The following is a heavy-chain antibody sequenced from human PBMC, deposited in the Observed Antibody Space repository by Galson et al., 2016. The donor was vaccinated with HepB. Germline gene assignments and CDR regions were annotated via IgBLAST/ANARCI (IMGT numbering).Heavy chain of an antibody. CDR3: ARTTLDYLDH. CDR1: GFSVSNNY. V-gene: IGHV3-53*01. Sequence: SLRLSCAASGFSVSNNYMNWVRQAPGKGLDWVSVIYGGGDTFYRDSVKGRFTISRDNSKNTLFLQMNSLRAEDTAVYYCARTTLDYLDHWGQGALVTVSS. D-gene: IGHD1-1*01. CDR2: IYGGGDT. J-gene: IGHJ4*02.